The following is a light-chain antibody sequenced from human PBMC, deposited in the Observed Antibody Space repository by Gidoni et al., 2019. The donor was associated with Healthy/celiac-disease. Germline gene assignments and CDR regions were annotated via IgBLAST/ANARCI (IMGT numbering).Light chain of an antibody. V-gene: IGLV3-1*01. Sequence: SYELTQPPSVSVSRGQTASITCTGDKLGDKYDCWYQQKQGQTPVLVIYQDSKRPSGIPERFSGSNSGNTATLTISGTQAMDEADYYCQAWDSSTALVVFGGGTKLTVL. CDR3: QAWDSSTALVV. CDR2: QDS. J-gene: IGLJ2*01. CDR1: KLGDKY.